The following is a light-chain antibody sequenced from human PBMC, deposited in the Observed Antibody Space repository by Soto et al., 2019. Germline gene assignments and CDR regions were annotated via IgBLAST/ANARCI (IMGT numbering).Light chain of an antibody. Sequence: QSVLTQPSSVSGSPGQSVTISCTGTSSDVGAYKYVSWYQHHPGKAPKIMIYDVSERPSGVPNRFSGSKSGNTASLTISGLQAEDEADYYCCSFAGSYSLYVFGTGTKLTVL. CDR2: DVS. J-gene: IGLJ1*01. V-gene: IGLV2-11*01. CDR1: SSDVGAYKY. CDR3: CSFAGSYSLYV.